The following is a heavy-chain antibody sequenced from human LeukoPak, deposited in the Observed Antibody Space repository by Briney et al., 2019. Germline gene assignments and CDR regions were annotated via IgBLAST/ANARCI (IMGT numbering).Heavy chain of an antibody. V-gene: IGHV1-18*04. D-gene: IGHD5-18*01. Sequence: ASVKVSCKASGYTFTSYGISWARQAPGQGPEWMGWISAYNGNTNYAQKLQGRVTMTTDTFTSTAYMELRSLRSDDTAVYYCARSPGRGYSYGYAFWYWGQGTLVTVSS. CDR3: ARSPGRGYSYGYAFWY. J-gene: IGHJ4*02. CDR1: GYTFTSYG. CDR2: ISAYNGNT.